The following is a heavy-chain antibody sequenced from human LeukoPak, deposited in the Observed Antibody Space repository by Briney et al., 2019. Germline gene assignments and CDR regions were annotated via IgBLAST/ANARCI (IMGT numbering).Heavy chain of an antibody. Sequence: QPGGSLRLSCAASGFTFSSYAMHWVRKAPGKGLEWVAVISYDGSNKYYADSVKGRFTISRDNSKNTLYLQMNSLRAEDTAVYYCAKGGVPVVSPAVNWGQGTLVTVSS. V-gene: IGHV3-30-3*01. CDR2: ISYDGSNK. CDR3: AKGGVPVVSPAVN. D-gene: IGHD2-2*01. CDR1: GFTFSSYA. J-gene: IGHJ4*02.